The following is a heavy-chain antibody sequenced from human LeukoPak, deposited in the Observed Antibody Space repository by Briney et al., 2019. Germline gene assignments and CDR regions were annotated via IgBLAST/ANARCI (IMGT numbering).Heavy chain of an antibody. CDR1: GYTFTSYG. D-gene: IGHD3-10*01. CDR3: ARDPGSLLMVRGATYPDY. Sequence: GASVKVSCKASGYTFTSYGISWVRQAPGQGLEWMGWISAYNGNTNYAQKLQGRVTMTTDTSTSTAYMELRSLKSDDTAVYYCARDPGSLLMVRGATYPDYWGQGTLVTVSS. V-gene: IGHV1-18*01. CDR2: ISAYNGNT. J-gene: IGHJ4*02.